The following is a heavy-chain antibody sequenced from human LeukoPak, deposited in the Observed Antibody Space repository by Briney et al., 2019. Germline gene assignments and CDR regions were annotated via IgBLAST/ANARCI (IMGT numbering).Heavy chain of an antibody. CDR1: GFTFSSYS. J-gene: IGHJ3*02. D-gene: IGHD6-6*01. V-gene: IGHV3-21*01. Sequence: GGSLRLSCAASGFTFSSYSMNWVRQAPGKGLEWVSSISSSSSYIYYADSVKGRFTISRDNAKNSLYLQMNSLRAEDTAVYYCARVSAGRSHDAFDIWGQGTMVTVSS. CDR2: ISSSSSYI. CDR3: ARVSAGRSHDAFDI.